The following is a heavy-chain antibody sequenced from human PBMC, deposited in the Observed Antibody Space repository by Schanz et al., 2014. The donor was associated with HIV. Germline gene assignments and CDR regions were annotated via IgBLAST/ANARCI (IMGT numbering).Heavy chain of an antibody. CDR2: ISSDGSEE. CDR3: ANTEFPYSSSSDYYYGMDV. J-gene: IGHJ6*02. V-gene: IGHV3-30*18. CDR1: GFTFSSFG. Sequence: QVQLVESGGGVVQPGRSLRLSCAASGFTFSSFGMHWVRQAPGKGLEWVAVISSDGSEEYFADSVKGRFTISRDNSRKTLYLQMNSLRVEDTAVYYCANTEFPYSSSSDYYYGMDVWGQGTTVTVS. D-gene: IGHD6-6*01.